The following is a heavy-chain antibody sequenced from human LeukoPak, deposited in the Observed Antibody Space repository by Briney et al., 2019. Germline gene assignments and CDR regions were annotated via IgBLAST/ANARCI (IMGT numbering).Heavy chain of an antibody. D-gene: IGHD2-8*01. CDR2: IREDGGHT. V-gene: IGHV3-7*01. J-gene: IGHJ6*03. Sequence: PGGSLRLSCVTSGFTFTNHWMSWVRQAPGKGLEWVANIREDGGHTNYVDSVKGRFSISRDSSKNILYLQMNSLRAEDTAVYYCAKDRCSNGIGCYYYYMDVWGKGTTVTISS. CDR1: GFTFTNHW. CDR3: AKDRCSNGIGCYYYYMDV.